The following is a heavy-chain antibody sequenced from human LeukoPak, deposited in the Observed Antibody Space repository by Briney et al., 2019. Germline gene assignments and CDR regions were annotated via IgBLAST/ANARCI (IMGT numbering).Heavy chain of an antibody. V-gene: IGHV4-34*01. D-gene: IGHD3-16*02. Sequence: SETLSLTCAVYGGSFSGYYWSWIRQPPGKGLEWIGEINHSGSTNYNPSLKSRVTISVDTSKNQFSLKVRSVTAADTAVYYCAGWAYDYVWGSYREPGPWGQGTLVTVSS. CDR1: GGSFSGYY. J-gene: IGHJ5*02. CDR2: INHSGST. CDR3: AGWAYDYVWGSYREPGP.